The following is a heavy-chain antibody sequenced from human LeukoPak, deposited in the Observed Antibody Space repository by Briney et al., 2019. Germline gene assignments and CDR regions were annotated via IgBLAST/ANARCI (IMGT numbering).Heavy chain of an antibody. D-gene: IGHD5-12*01. CDR2: VKQDGSEK. Sequence: GGSLSLSCAASGFTFSTYWMTWVRQAPGKGLEWVANVKQDGSEKYYVESVKGRFTISRDNTKNSLYLQMDSLRAEDTAVYFCARVRLVTTQYDAFAMWGQGTMVTVSS. V-gene: IGHV3-7*04. CDR3: ARVRLVTTQYDAFAM. CDR1: GFTFSTYW. J-gene: IGHJ3*02.